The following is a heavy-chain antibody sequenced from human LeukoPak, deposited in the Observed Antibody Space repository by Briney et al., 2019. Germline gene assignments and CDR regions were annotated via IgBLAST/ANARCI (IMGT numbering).Heavy chain of an antibody. Sequence: TLSLTCAVYGGSFSGYYWSWIRQPPGKGLEWIGEINHSGSTNYNPSLKSRVTISVDTSKNQFSLKLSSVTAADTAVYYCARGPPLLSGKYYYYYYMDVWGKGTTVTVSS. CDR1: GGSFSGYY. V-gene: IGHV4-34*01. CDR2: INHSGST. D-gene: IGHD2-21*02. J-gene: IGHJ6*03. CDR3: ARGPPLLSGKYYYYYYMDV.